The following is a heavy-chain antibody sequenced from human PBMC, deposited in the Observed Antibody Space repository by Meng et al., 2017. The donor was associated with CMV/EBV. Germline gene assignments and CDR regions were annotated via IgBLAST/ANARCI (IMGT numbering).Heavy chain of an antibody. J-gene: IGHJ2*01. CDR3: ARDPLFGGGGRFDL. CDR1: GYTFTSYG. CDR2: ISAYNGNT. Sequence: QSGAKWKEPGYSVNVSCKASGYTFTSYGISWVRQAPGQGLEWMGWISAYNGNTNYAQKLQGRVTMTTDTSTSTAYMELRSLRSDDTAVYYCARDPLFGGGGRFDLWGRGTLVTVSS. V-gene: IGHV1-18*01. D-gene: IGHD3-10*01.